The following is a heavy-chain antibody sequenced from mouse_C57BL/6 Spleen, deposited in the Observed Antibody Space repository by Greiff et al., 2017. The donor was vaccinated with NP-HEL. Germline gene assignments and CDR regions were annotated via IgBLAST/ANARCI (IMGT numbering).Heavy chain of an antibody. D-gene: IGHD2-1*01. J-gene: IGHJ4*01. Sequence: DVQLVESGGGLVKPGGSLKLSCAASGFTFSDYGMHWVRQAPEKGLEWVAYISSGSSTIYYADTVKGRFTISRDNAKNTLFLQMTSLRSEDTAMYYCARRPDLLSAMDYWGQGTSVTVSS. V-gene: IGHV5-17*01. CDR1: GFTFSDYG. CDR3: ARRPDLLSAMDY. CDR2: ISSGSSTI.